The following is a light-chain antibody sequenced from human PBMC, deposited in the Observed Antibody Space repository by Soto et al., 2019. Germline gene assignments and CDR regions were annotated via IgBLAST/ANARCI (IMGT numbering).Light chain of an antibody. CDR1: QSVSSSF. CDR2: GAS. CDR3: QQYGSSPLT. J-gene: IGKJ4*01. Sequence: IVLTQSPGTLSLSPGERATLSRRASQSVSSSFLAWYQQKPGQAPRLLIYGASSRATGIPDRFSGSGSETDFTLTISRLEPEDVAVYYCQQYGSSPLTFGGGTKVEIK. V-gene: IGKV3-20*01.